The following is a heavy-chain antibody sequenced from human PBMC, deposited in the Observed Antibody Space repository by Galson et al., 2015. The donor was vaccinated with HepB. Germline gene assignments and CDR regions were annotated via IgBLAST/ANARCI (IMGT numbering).Heavy chain of an antibody. D-gene: IGHD3-10*01. CDR3: AKDRGGAFFGS. J-gene: IGHJ5*02. V-gene: IGHV3-30*02. CDR2: VKFDGRNK. Sequence: SLRLSCAASGFAFTNFGLHWVRQAPGKGLEWVACVKFDGRNKFYADSVQGRFTISRDDSTNTLFLQMDSLSPQDTAVYYCAKDRGGAFFGSWGPGTLVTVSS. CDR1: GFAFTNFG.